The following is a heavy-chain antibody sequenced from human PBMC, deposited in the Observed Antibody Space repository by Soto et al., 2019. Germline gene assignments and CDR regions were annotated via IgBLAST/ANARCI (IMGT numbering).Heavy chain of an antibody. D-gene: IGHD3-10*01. V-gene: IGHV3-23*01. CDR1: GFSFPDYD. Sequence: GGSLRLSCEGSGFSFPDYDMNWVRQTPGRGLEWVAAVGRFGNTYYRDSVRGRFTISRDDSRNTVYLQMNRLRVEDTAVYFCAKEGRLRSPAGDYFDSWAQGSLVTVSS. CDR3: AKEGRLRSPAGDYFDS. J-gene: IGHJ4*02. CDR2: VGRFGNT.